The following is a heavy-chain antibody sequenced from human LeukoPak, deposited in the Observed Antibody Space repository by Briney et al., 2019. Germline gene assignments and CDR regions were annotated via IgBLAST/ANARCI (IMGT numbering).Heavy chain of an antibody. Sequence: SSVKVSCKSSEATFSSYAISCVRQAPGQRLEWMVRIIPILGIANYAQKFQGRVTITADKSTSTAYMEQGSLKSEDTAVYYGARDLGGGYSGYDQDYWGQGTLVTVSS. CDR2: IIPILGIA. CDR1: EATFSSYA. V-gene: IGHV1-69*04. CDR3: ARDLGGGYSGYDQDY. J-gene: IGHJ4*02. D-gene: IGHD5-12*01.